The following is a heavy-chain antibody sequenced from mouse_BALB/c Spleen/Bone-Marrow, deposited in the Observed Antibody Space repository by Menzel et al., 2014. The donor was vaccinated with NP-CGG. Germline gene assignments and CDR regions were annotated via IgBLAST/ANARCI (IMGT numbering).Heavy chain of an antibody. J-gene: IGHJ2*01. Sequence: SGAELVRPGASVKLSCKASGYTFTSFRMNWVKQRPDQGLEWIGRIDPYDSITHYKRIFKDKAILTVDKSSSTAYMQLSSLTSEDSAVYYCSRGIVGLDYRGQGTTLTVSS. V-gene: IGHV1-52*01. CDR1: GYTFTSFR. CDR3: SRGIVGLDY. D-gene: IGHD3-3*01. CDR2: IDPYDSIT.